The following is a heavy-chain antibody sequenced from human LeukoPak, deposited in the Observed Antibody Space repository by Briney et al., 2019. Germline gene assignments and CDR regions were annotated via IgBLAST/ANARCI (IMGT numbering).Heavy chain of an antibody. J-gene: IGHJ4*02. CDR1: GYTFTSNH. CDR3: ASAYNWNDGLDY. Sequence: VASVKVSCKASGYTFTSNHMHWVRQAPGQGLEWMGVINPSGVSTTYAQKFQGRVTVTRDTSTSTLELSSLRSEDTAVYYCASAYNWNDGLDYWGQGTLVTVSS. CDR2: INPSGVST. D-gene: IGHD1-20*01. V-gene: IGHV1-46*01.